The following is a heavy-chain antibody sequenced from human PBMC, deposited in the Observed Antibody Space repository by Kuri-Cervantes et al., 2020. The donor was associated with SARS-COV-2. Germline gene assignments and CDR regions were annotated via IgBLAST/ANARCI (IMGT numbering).Heavy chain of an antibody. V-gene: IGHV4-34*01. CDR1: GGSFSGYY. J-gene: IGHJ4*02. CDR2: INHSGST. CDR3: ARHGTGYDFWSGYYGEDY. D-gene: IGHD3-3*01. Sequence: GSLRLSCAVYGGSFSGYYWSSIRQPPGKGLEWIGEINHSGSTNYNPSLKSRVTISVDTSKNQFSLKLSSVTAADTAVYYCARHGTGYDFWSGYYGEDYWGQGTLVTVSS.